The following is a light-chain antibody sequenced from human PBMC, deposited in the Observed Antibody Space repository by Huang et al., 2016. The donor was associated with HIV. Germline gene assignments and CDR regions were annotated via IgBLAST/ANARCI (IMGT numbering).Light chain of an antibody. Sequence: DTQLTQFPSSLSANVGDRFVLPCRAGQVISASVAWYPQRPGKPPRHLIHGASALETGVPGRFSGSGSVTEFTLTISGLQPDDFATYFCQKYDSYPWTFGQGTRVEVK. CDR2: GAS. V-gene: IGKV1-5*01. CDR3: QKYDSYPWT. CDR1: QVISAS. J-gene: IGKJ1*01.